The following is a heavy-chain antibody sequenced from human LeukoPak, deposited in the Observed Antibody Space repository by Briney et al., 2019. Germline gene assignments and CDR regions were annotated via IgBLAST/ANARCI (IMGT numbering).Heavy chain of an antibody. Sequence: GESLKISCAASGFTFSSYSMNWVRQAPGKGLEWVSSISSSSSYIYYADSVKGRFTISRDNAKNSLYLQLNSLRAEDTAVYYCTREDNWYFDLWGRGTLVTVSS. J-gene: IGHJ2*01. CDR2: ISSSSSYI. CDR3: TREDNWYFDL. CDR1: GFTFSSYS. V-gene: IGHV3-21*04.